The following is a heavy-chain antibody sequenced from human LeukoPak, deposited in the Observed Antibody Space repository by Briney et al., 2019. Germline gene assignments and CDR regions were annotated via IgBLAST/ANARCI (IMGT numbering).Heavy chain of an antibody. CDR2: IYPGDSDT. CDR1: GYSFTSYW. J-gene: IGHJ4*02. D-gene: IGHD2-15*01. V-gene: IGHV5-51*01. CDR3: ARRLGYCSGGSCLTFDY. Sequence: GESLKISCKGSGYSFTSYWIGWVRQMPGKGLEWMGIIYPGDSDTRYSPSFQGQVTISADKSISTAYLQWSSLKASDTAMYYCARRLGYCSGGSCLTFDYWGQGTLVTVSS.